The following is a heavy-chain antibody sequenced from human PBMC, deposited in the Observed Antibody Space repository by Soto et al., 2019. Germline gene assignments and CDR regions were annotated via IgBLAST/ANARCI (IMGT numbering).Heavy chain of an antibody. D-gene: IGHD3-10*01. CDR1: GFTFSSYA. V-gene: IGHV3-23*01. Sequence: GESLKISCAASGFTFSSYAMSWVRQAPGKGLEWVSAISGSGGSTYYADSVKGRFTISRDNSKNTLYLQMNSLRAEDTAVYYCAKALPSGSSHSYSLYYYYYMDVWGKGTTVTVSS. J-gene: IGHJ6*03. CDR3: AKALPSGSSHSYSLYYYYYMDV. CDR2: ISGSGGST.